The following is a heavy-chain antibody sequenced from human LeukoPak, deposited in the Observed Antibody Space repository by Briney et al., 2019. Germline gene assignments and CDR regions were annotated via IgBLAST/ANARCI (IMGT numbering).Heavy chain of an antibody. CDR2: TYYRSKWYN. D-gene: IGHD3-9*01. Sequence: SQTLSLTCAISGDSISSNSAAWNWIRQSPSRGLEWLGRTYYRSKWYNDYAVSVKSRITINPDTSKNQFSLQLISVTPEDMAVYYCARIDEGTSYDILTGYFKELYGMDVWGQGTTVTVSS. V-gene: IGHV6-1*01. CDR3: ARIDEGTSYDILTGYFKELYGMDV. J-gene: IGHJ6*02. CDR1: GDSISSNSAA.